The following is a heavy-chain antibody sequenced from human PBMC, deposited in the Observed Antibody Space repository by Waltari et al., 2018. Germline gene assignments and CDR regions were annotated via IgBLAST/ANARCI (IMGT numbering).Heavy chain of an antibody. CDR3: TTFNWGHNAFDL. J-gene: IGHJ3*01. V-gene: IGHV1-24*01. D-gene: IGHD7-27*01. CDR1: GYSLPALS. CDR2: FDPKDAET. Sequence: QVQLVQSGAEVKKPGASVTVSCKVSGYSLPALSMHWVRQAPGKGLEWMGGFDPKDAETIYAQNFQGRVAMTEDTSTDTAYIDLTSLTSEDTAIYYCTTFNWGHNAFDLWGQGTLVTVSS.